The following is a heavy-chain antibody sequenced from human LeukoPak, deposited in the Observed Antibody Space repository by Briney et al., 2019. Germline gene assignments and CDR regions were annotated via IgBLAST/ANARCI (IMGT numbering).Heavy chain of an antibody. D-gene: IGHD5-18*01. V-gene: IGHV3-23*01. CDR1: GFTFSSYA. CDR2: ISGSGGTT. J-gene: IGHJ4*02. CDR3: ARGLQEYTYGFDY. Sequence: GGSLRLXCAASGFTFSSYAMTWVRPAPGKGLESVSAISGSGGTTYYADSVKGRFTISRDNSKNTLYLQMNSLRADDTAVYYCARGLQEYTYGFDYWGQGTLVTVSS.